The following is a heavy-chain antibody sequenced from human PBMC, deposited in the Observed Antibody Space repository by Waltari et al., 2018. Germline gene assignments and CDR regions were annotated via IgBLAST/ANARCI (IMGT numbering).Heavy chain of an antibody. D-gene: IGHD6-13*01. Sequence: LQESGPXLVKPSEXXXXTCTVXGXSXXSSSXXXGWTRQPPGKXLEWIGSIXYXXSTYYNXSLKSRVTISVDTSXXXFSLKXSXXTAADTAXXXCARXXXPIAAXDYWGQGTXVXXSX. CDR2: IXYXXST. CDR1: GXSXXSSSXX. J-gene: IGHJ4*02. V-gene: IGHV4-39*07. CDR3: ARXXXPIAAXDY.